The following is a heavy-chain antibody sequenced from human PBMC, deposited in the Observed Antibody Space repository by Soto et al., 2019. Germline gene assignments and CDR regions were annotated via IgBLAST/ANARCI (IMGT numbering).Heavy chain of an antibody. CDR2: IKSKADGETT. D-gene: IGHD3-10*01. CDR1: GFAFSSAW. Sequence: EVQLVESGGGLVRPGESLRLSCATSGFAFSSAWMSWVRQATGKGLEWFGRIKSKADGETTDYAAPVKGRFTVSRDDSKNVLSMQMTSLIIEDTAVYYCAGDVPSYVSGELDYWCQGTLVTVSS. CDR3: AGDVPSYVSGELDY. J-gene: IGHJ4*02. V-gene: IGHV3-15*05.